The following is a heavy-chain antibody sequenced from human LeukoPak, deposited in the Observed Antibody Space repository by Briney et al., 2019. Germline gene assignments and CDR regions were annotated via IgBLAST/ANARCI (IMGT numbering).Heavy chain of an antibody. CDR2: IKQDGNEK. D-gene: IGHD4/OR15-4a*01. CDR3: ARDTLGEGEDANYAVYYFDY. V-gene: IGHV3-7*01. Sequence: GGSLRLSCAASGFRFNTYWMSWVRQAPGKGLEWVANIKQDGNEKYYADSVKGRFTISRDNGKNSLDVQMNSLRADDTAVYYCARDTLGEGEDANYAVYYFDYWGQGTVVTVSS. CDR1: GFRFNTYW. J-gene: IGHJ4*02.